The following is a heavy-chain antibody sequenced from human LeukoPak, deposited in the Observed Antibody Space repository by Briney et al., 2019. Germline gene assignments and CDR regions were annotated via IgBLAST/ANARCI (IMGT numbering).Heavy chain of an antibody. CDR3: ARGKSGYSP. D-gene: IGHD3-22*01. CDR2: INPHTGAA. J-gene: IGHJ4*02. Sequence: ASVKVSCKVSGYTFTENYIHWVRQAPGQGLEWMGLINPHTGAANYTQRFQGRVTLTRDTSSSTAYMHPSSLRSDDTATYYCARGKSGYSPWGQGTPVTVSS. CDR1: GYTFTENY. V-gene: IGHV1-2*02.